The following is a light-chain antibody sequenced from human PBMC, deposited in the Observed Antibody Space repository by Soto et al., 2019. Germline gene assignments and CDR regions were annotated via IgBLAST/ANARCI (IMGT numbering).Light chain of an antibody. Sequence: EIQMNQSPSSLSASVGDRVTITCQASQAISKSLNWYQHKPGKAPSLLIYDASILATGIPSRFSGSGSGTQFTITISGLQPEDNATYYCQQFDNLPYTFGQGTKLEIK. CDR2: DAS. CDR1: QAISKS. CDR3: QQFDNLPYT. V-gene: IGKV1-33*01. J-gene: IGKJ2*01.